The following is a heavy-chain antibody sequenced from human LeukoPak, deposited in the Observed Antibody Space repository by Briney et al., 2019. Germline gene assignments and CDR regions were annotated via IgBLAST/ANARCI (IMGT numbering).Heavy chain of an antibody. V-gene: IGHV3-74*01. CDR2: INSDGSST. Sequence: GGSLRLSCAASGFTFSSYWMHWVRQAPGKWLVWVSRINSDGSSTSYADSVKGRFTISRDNAKNTLYLQMNSLRAEDTAVYYCAAITPGYSSGRGVDYWGQGTLVTVSS. CDR3: AAITPGYSSGRGVDY. D-gene: IGHD6-19*01. CDR1: GFTFSSYW. J-gene: IGHJ4*02.